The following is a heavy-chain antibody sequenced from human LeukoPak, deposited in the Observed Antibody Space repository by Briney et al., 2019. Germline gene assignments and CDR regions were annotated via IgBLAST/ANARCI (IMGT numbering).Heavy chain of an antibody. V-gene: IGHV4-4*07. CDR2: IYTSGST. Sequence: SETLSLTCTASGGSISSYYWSWIRQPAGKGLEWIGRIYTSGSTNYNPSLKSRVTMSVDTSKNQFSLKLSSVTAADTAVYYCARELKVAGAFDIWGQGTMVTVSS. J-gene: IGHJ3*02. CDR1: GGSISSYY. CDR3: ARELKVAGAFDI. D-gene: IGHD2-15*01.